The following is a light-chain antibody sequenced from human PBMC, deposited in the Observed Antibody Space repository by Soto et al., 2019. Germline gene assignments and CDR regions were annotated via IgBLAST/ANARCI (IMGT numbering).Light chain of an antibody. J-gene: IGKJ1*01. V-gene: IGKV3-11*01. CDR2: YMS. Sequence: EIVLTQSPATLSSSPGETATLSCRASQYVGTRLAWYQHKPGQAPRLLIYYMSKRATGIPARFSGSGSGTDFPLTISNLAPEDFGVYYCHQRQSWPRTFGQGTKVDIK. CDR1: QYVGTR. CDR3: HQRQSWPRT.